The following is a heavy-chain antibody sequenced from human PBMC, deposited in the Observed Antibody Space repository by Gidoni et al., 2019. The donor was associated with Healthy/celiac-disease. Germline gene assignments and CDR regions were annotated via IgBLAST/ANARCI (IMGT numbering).Heavy chain of an antibody. CDR3: ARHAGGIQLWFGGSWYFDL. V-gene: IGHV4-39*01. J-gene: IGHJ2*01. CDR2: IYYSGST. Sequence: QLQLQESGPGLVKPSETLSLTCTVSGGSISSSSYYWGWIRQPPGKGLEWIGSIYYSGSTYYHPSLKSRVTISVDTSKNQFSLKLSSVTAADTAVYYCARHAGGIQLWFGGSWYFDLWGRGTLVTVSS. D-gene: IGHD5-18*01. CDR1: GGSISSSSYY.